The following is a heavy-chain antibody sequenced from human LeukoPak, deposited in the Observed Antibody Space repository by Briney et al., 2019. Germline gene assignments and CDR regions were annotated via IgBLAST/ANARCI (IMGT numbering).Heavy chain of an antibody. Sequence: GGSLRHSCAASGFTFSSYSMTWVRQAPGKGLEWVSAISGSGGSTYYADSVKGRFTISRDNSKNTLYLQMNSLRAEDTAVYYCAKRARREVVITTSPFDYWGQGTLVTVSS. V-gene: IGHV3-23*01. CDR1: GFTFSSYS. CDR2: ISGSGGST. D-gene: IGHD3-22*01. CDR3: AKRARREVVITTSPFDY. J-gene: IGHJ4*02.